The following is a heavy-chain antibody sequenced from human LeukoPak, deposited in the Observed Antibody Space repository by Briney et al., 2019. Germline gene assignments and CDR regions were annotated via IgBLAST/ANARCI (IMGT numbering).Heavy chain of an antibody. CDR1: GFTFSSYA. CDR2: ISGSGGST. J-gene: IGHJ4*02. Sequence: GGSLRLSCAASGFTFSSYAMSWVRQAPGKGLEWVSAISGSGGSTYYADSVKGRFTISRDNSKNTLYLQMNSLRAEDTAVYYCAKDYGPGSYPRGLFFDYWGQGTLVTVSS. CDR3: AKDYGPGSYPRGLFFDY. V-gene: IGHV3-23*01. D-gene: IGHD3-10*01.